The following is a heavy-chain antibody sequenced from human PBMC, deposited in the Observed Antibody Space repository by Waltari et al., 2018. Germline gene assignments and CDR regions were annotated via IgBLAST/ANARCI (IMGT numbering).Heavy chain of an antibody. Sequence: QVQLQESGPGLVKPSETLSLTCTVSGGSISSYYWSWIRQPPGKGLEGIGYIYTSGSTNYIPSRKSRVTISVDTSKNQFSLKLSSVTAADTAVYYCAREYSRFGAFDIWGQGTMVTVSS. J-gene: IGHJ3*02. D-gene: IGHD6-6*01. CDR1: GGSISSYY. V-gene: IGHV4-4*09. CDR3: AREYSRFGAFDI. CDR2: IYTSGST.